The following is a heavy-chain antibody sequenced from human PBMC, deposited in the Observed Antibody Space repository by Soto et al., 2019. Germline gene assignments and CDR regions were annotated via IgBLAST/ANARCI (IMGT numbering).Heavy chain of an antibody. CDR2: ISAYNGDT. Sequence: ASVKVSCKASGYTFTNYGITWVRQAPGQGLEWMGWISAYNGDTNYAQNFQGRVTLTRDTSASTAYMELSSLRSEDTAVYYCAKAGGIAAADAFDTRGQGTMVTVSS. J-gene: IGHJ3*02. V-gene: IGHV1-18*01. CDR1: GYTFTNYG. D-gene: IGHD6-13*01. CDR3: AKAGGIAAADAFDT.